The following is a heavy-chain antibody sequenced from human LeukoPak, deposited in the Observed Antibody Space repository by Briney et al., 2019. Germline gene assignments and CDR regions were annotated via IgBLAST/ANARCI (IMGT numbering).Heavy chain of an antibody. CDR1: GFTFSSYG. CDR3: AKDQTTVTRGVDY. D-gene: IGHD4-11*01. V-gene: IGHV3-30*02. J-gene: IGHJ4*02. CDR2: IRYDGSNK. Sequence: GGSLRLSCAASGFTFSSYGMHWVRQAPGKGLEWVAFIRYDGSNKYYADSVKGRFTISRDNSKNTLYLQMNSLRAEDTAVYYCAKDQTTVTRGVDYWGQGTLATVSS.